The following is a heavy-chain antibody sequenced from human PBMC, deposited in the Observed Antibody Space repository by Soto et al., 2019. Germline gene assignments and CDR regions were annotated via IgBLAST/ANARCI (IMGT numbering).Heavy chain of an antibody. V-gene: IGHV4-34*12. Sequence: SETLSLTCAVYGGSFSGYYWSWIRQPPGKGLEWIGEIIHSGTTNYNPSLKSRVTISVDTSKDQLSLKLSSVTAADTAVYYCARVPGYSIGDLWGRGTLVT. CDR2: IIHSGTT. CDR3: ARVPGYSIGDL. D-gene: IGHD2-21*01. J-gene: IGHJ2*01. CDR1: GGSFSGYY.